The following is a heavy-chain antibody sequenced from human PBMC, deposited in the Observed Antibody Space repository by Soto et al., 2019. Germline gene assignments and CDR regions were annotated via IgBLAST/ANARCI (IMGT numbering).Heavy chain of an antibody. D-gene: IGHD2-2*01. V-gene: IGHV3-7*01. Sequence: GGSLRLSCAASGFTFSRYWMSWVRQAPGKGLEWVANIKKDGSEQYYVDSVKGRFTVSRDNAKNSLTLQMSGLRAEDTAVYYCARGSTSWYFDFWGQGTLVTVSS. J-gene: IGHJ4*02. CDR3: ARGSTSWYFDF. CDR1: GFTFSRYW. CDR2: IKKDGSEQ.